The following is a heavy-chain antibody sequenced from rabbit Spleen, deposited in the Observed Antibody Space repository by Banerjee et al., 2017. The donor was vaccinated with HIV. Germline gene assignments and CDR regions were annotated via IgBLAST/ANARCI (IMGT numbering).Heavy chain of an antibody. CDR2: IYAGSSGST. CDR1: GFSFSNKAV. V-gene: IGHV1S45*01. J-gene: IGHJ4*01. Sequence: EQLEESGGGLVKPEGSLTLTCTASGFSFSNKAVMCWVRQAPGKGLEWIACIYAGSSGSTYYESWAKGRFTISKTSSTMVTLQMTSLTVADTATYFCARDAGSYDYIDGYFNLWGQGTLVTVS. CDR3: ARDAGSYDYIDGYFNL. D-gene: IGHD8-1*01.